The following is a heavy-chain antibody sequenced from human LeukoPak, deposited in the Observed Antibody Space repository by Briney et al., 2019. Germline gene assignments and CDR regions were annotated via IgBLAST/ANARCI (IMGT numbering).Heavy chain of an antibody. D-gene: IGHD3-10*01. CDR3: ARDLGVVRGVVGH. Sequence: GGSLRLSCAESGFTVSSNYMSWVRQAPGKGLEWVSVIYSGDTTYYADSVKGRFTISRDNSKNTLYLQMDSLRVDDTAVYYCARDLGVVRGVVGHWSQGTLVTVSS. V-gene: IGHV3-66*01. CDR2: IYSGDTT. CDR1: GFTVSSNY. J-gene: IGHJ4*02.